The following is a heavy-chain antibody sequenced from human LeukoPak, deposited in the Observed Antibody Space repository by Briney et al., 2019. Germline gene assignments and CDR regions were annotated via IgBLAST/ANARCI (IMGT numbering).Heavy chain of an antibody. D-gene: IGHD3-10*01. CDR2: INPNSGGT. CDR3: ARDSYYYGAGNPAY. CDR1: GYTFTGYY. V-gene: IGHV1-2*02. J-gene: IGHJ4*02. Sequence: ASVKVSCKASGYTFTGYYMHWVRQAPGQGLEWMGWINPNSGGTNYAQKFQGRGTMTRDTSISTAYMELSRLRSDDTAVYYCARDSYYYGAGNPAYWGQGTLVTVSS.